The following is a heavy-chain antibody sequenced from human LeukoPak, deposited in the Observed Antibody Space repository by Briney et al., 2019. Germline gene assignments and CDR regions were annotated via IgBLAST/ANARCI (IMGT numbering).Heavy chain of an antibody. D-gene: IGHD4-23*01. Sequence: GASVKVSCKAFGGTFSSYAISWVRQAPGQGLEWMGRIIPILGIANYAQKFQGRVTITADKSTSTAYMELSSPRSEDTAVYYCARGVDGGNSDWFDPWGQGTLVTVSS. CDR2: IIPILGIA. CDR3: ARGVDGGNSDWFDP. CDR1: GGTFSSYA. J-gene: IGHJ5*02. V-gene: IGHV1-69*04.